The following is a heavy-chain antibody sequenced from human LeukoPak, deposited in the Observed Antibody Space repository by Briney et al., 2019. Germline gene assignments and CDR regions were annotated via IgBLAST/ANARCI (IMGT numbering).Heavy chain of an antibody. J-gene: IGHJ3*01. CDR2: IWPDGSKT. CDR1: GFTFSRYE. CDR3: ARSNRGTGSAQHDDFYV. V-gene: IGHV3-33*07. Sequence: GGSLRLSCAASGFTFSRYEMNWVRQAPGEGLQWVAIIWPDGSKTHYADSVKGRFTISRDQSKDTVYLQMSSLRAEDTALYYCARSNRGTGSAQHDDFYVCGQGTMVTVSS. D-gene: IGHD2-8*02.